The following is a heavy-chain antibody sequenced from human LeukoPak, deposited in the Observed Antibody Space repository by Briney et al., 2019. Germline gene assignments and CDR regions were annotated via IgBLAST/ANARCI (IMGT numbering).Heavy chain of an antibody. V-gene: IGHV1-8*01. CDR2: MNPNSGNT. CDR1: GYTFTSYD. J-gene: IGHJ4*01. CDR3: ARGPSRSGYYLNGVSSYYFDY. Sequence: GASVKVSCKASGYTFTSYDINWVRQATGQGLEWMGWMNPNSGNTDYAQKLQGRVTMTRNTAINTAYMELTSLTSEDTAIYCCARGPSRSGYYLNGVSSYYFDYWGQEPWSPSPQ. D-gene: IGHD3-3*01.